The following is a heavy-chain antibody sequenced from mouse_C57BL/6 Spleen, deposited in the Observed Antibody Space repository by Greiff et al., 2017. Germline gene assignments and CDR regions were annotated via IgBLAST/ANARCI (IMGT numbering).Heavy chain of an antibody. CDR3: ARGYYGYDGYAMDY. CDR1: GYTFTTYP. J-gene: IGHJ4*01. Sequence: VMLVESGAELVKPGASVKMSCKASGYTFTTYPIEWMKQNHGKSLEWIGNFNPYNDDTKYNEKFKGKATLTVEKSSSTVYLELSRLTSDDSAVYYCARGYYGYDGYAMDYWGQGTSVTVSS. D-gene: IGHD2-2*01. CDR2: FNPYNDDT. V-gene: IGHV1-47*01.